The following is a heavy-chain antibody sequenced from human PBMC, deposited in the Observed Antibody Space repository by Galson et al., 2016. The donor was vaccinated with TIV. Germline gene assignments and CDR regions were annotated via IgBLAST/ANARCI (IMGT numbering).Heavy chain of an antibody. D-gene: IGHD3-10*01. CDR3: ARAFTGNYGMDV. V-gene: IGHV4-30-2*01. J-gene: IGHJ6*02. Sequence: TLSLTCAVSGGSISSGGYSWSWIRQPPGKGLERIGYIYLSGSTYYNPSLKSRVTISVDTSKNQFSLKVSSVTAADTAVYYCARAFTGNYGMDVWGQGTTVTVSS. CDR1: GGSISSGGYS. CDR2: IYLSGST.